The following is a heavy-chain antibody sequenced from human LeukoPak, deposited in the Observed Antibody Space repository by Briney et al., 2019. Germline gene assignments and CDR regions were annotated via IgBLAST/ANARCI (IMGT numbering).Heavy chain of an antibody. CDR2: ITSSGAYI. Sequence: PGGSLRLSCAASGFTFSTYSMNWVRQAPGKGLEWVSSITSSGAYIYYADSVTGRFTISRDNAKNSLYLQMNSLRAEDTAIYYCASHLENGEDFDYWGQGTLVTVSS. D-gene: IGHD4-17*01. CDR3: ASHLENGEDFDY. CDR1: GFTFSTYS. J-gene: IGHJ4*02. V-gene: IGHV3-21*01.